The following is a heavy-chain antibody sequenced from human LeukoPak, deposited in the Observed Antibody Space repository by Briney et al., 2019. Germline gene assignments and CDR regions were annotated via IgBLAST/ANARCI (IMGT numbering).Heavy chain of an antibody. J-gene: IGHJ4*02. CDR3: AKDRPNYYGSDGNYYKRDGDY. Sequence: GGSLRLSCAASGFSFRSHAMSWVRQAPGKGLEWVSSITSSGESIYYADSGKGRFTISRDNSKNTLYLQMNSLRADDTAVYYCAKDRPNYYGSDGNYYKRDGDYWGQGTLVTVSS. CDR2: ITSSGESI. V-gene: IGHV3-23*01. D-gene: IGHD3-10*01. CDR1: GFSFRSHA.